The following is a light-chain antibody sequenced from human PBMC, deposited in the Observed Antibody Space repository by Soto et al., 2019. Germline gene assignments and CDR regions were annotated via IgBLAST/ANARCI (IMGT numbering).Light chain of an antibody. CDR2: XXX. V-gene: IGKV3-15*01. CDR3: QQRSKWPRT. Sequence: EIVMTQSPATLSVSPGERATLSCRASESVSSKLVWYQXXXXXXXXXXXXXXXPXAPXTAARFSGSGYATTFTLSISGLQSADFAVYSCQQRSKWPRTVGQGTKVDIK. CDR1: ESVSSK. J-gene: IGKJ1*01.